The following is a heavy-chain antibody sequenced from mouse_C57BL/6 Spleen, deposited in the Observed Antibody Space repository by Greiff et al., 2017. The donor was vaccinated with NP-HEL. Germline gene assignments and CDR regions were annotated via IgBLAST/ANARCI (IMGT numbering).Heavy chain of an antibody. V-gene: IGHV1-82*01. Sequence: QVQLQQSGPELVKPGASVKISCKASGYAFSSSGMNWVKQRPGKGLEWIGRIYPGDGDTNYNGKFKGKATLTADKSSSTAYMQLSSLASEYSAVYFCARLGEAYAMGYWGQGTSVTVSS. CDR1: GYAFSSSG. J-gene: IGHJ4*01. CDR3: ARLGEAYAMGY. CDR2: IYPGDGDT.